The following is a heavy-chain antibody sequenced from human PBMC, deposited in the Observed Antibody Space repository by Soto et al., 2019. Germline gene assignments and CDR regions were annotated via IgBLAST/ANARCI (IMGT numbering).Heavy chain of an antibody. CDR3: ARALAAYYAILAGYPEYYFDY. J-gene: IGHJ4*02. D-gene: IGHD3-9*01. CDR2: IGTAGDT. CDR1: GFTFSSYD. Sequence: GGSLRLSCAASGFTFSSYDMHWVRQATGKGLEWVSAIGTAGDTYYPGSVKGRFTISRENAKNSLYLQMNSLRAEDTAVYYCARALAAYYAILAGYPEYYFDYWGQGTLVTVSS. V-gene: IGHV3-13*01.